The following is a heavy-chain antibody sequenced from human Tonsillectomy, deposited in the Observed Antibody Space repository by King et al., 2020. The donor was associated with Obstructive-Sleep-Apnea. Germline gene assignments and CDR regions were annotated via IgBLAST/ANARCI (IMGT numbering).Heavy chain of an antibody. CDR1: GFTFSSYG. J-gene: IGHJ4*02. V-gene: IGHV3-33*01. D-gene: IGHD2-15*01. Sequence: VQLVQSGGGVVQPGGSLRLSCAASGFTFSSYGMHWVRQAPGKGVEGVAVIWYEGSNKYYADSVKGRCTISRDNSQNTLDLQMNSLRAEDTAVYYCATAKLEENYWGQGTLVTVSS. CDR2: IWYEGSNK. CDR3: ATAKLEENY.